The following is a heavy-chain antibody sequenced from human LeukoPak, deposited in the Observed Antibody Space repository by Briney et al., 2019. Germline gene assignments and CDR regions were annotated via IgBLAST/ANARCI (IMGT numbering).Heavy chain of an antibody. J-gene: IGHJ4*02. D-gene: IGHD3-22*01. CDR2: IRYDGSNK. CDR1: GFTFSSYG. CDR3: AKGYYYDSSGYYYNTFDY. Sequence: PGGSLRLSCAASGFTFSSYGMHWVRQAPGKGLEWVAFIRYDGSNKYYADSVKGRLTISRDNSKNTLYLQMNSLRAEDTAVYYCAKGYYYDSSGYYYNTFDYWGQGTLVTVSS. V-gene: IGHV3-30*02.